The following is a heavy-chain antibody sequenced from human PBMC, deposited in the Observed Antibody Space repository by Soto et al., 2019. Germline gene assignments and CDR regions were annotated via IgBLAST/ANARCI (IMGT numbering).Heavy chain of an antibody. J-gene: IGHJ4*02. V-gene: IGHV1-8*02. CDR3: STWGRNGWYTGFF. CDR1: GYTFTDYD. Sequence: QVQLVQSGAEVRKPGASVKVSCKTPGYTFTDYDINWVRQAPGQGLEWVGRMNPNSGRTDYAQKLEGRVTMTRDISISTAYMELSSLGYDDTAVYFCSTWGRNGWYTGFFWGQGTLVTVSS. CDR2: MNPNSGRT. D-gene: IGHD6-19*01.